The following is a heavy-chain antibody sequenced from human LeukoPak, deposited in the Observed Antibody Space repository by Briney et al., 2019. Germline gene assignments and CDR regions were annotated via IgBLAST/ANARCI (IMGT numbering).Heavy chain of an antibody. CDR2: ISSSSSYI. J-gene: IGHJ4*02. V-gene: IGHV3-21*01. CDR1: GFTFSSYE. D-gene: IGHD3-16*01. CDR3: VRDMSRESIFDY. Sequence: GGSLRLSCAASGFTFSSYEMNWVRQAPGKGLEWVSSISSSSSYIYYADSVKGRFTISRDNDKNSLFLQMNSLRVEDTAVYYCVRDMSRESIFDYWGQGTLVIVSS.